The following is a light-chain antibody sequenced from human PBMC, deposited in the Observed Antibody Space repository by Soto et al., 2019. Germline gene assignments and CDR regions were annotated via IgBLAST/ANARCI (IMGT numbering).Light chain of an antibody. J-gene: IGLJ2*01. CDR3: QSYDSSLSAVV. Sequence: QSVLTQPPSVSGAPGQRVTISCTGSSSNIGAGYDVHWYQQLPGTAPKVLIYGNSNRPSGVPDRFSGSKSGTSASLAITGLQAEDEADYYCQSYDSSLSAVVFGGGPKLTVL. CDR2: GNS. CDR1: SSNIGAGYD. V-gene: IGLV1-40*01.